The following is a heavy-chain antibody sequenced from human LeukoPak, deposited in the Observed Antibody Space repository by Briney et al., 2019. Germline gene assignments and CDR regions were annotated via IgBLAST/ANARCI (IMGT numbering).Heavy chain of an antibody. J-gene: IGHJ4*02. CDR2: IYYSGST. CDR1: GGSFSGYY. Sequence: KPSETLSLTCAVYGGSFSGYYWSWIRQPPGKGLEWIGYIYYSGSTYYNPSLKSRVTISVDTSKNQFSLKLSSVTAADTAVYYCAREGVYGDQHLDYWGQGTLVTVSS. D-gene: IGHD4-17*01. CDR3: AREGVYGDQHLDY. V-gene: IGHV4-30-4*08.